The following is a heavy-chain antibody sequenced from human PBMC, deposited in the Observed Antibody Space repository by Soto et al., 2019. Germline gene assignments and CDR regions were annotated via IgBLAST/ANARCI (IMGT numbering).Heavy chain of an antibody. D-gene: IGHD6-19*01. CDR3: ARDFIAVAQFYYGMDV. Sequence: GSLRLSCAASGFTFSSYWMHWVRQAPGKGLVWVSRINSDGSSTSYADSVKGRFTISRDNAKNTLYLQMNSLRAEDTAVYYCARDFIAVAQFYYGMDVWGQGTTVTVSS. V-gene: IGHV3-74*01. J-gene: IGHJ6*02. CDR2: INSDGSST. CDR1: GFTFSSYW.